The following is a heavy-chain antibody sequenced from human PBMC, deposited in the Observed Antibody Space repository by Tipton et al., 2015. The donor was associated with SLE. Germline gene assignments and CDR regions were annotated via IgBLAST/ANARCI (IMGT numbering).Heavy chain of an antibody. V-gene: IGHV3-20*04. CDR3: ARDREGFCTGGGCYTGFFQH. CDR1: GFTFRDYA. Sequence: SLRLSCEGSGFTFRDYAFSWVRQAPGKGLEWVAGINWSGDSTGYADSVKGRFTISRDNAKSSLYLHMSSLRAEDTSRYCCARDREGFCTGGGCYTGFFQHWGQGALVSVSS. CDR2: INWSGDST. D-gene: IGHD2-8*02. J-gene: IGHJ1*01.